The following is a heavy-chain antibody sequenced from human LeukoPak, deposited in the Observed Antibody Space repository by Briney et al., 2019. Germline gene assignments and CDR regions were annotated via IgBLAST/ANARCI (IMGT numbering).Heavy chain of an antibody. CDR1: GGPISSGGYY. CDR2: IYYSGST. Sequence: SETLSLTCSVSGGPISSGGYYWSWIRQHPGKGLERIGYIYYSGSTYYNPSLKSRVTMSVDTSKSQFSLSLSSVTAADTVVYYCARRGVLGIPASWGQGTLVTVSS. D-gene: IGHD6-13*01. CDR3: ARRGVLGIPAS. V-gene: IGHV4-31*03. J-gene: IGHJ5*02.